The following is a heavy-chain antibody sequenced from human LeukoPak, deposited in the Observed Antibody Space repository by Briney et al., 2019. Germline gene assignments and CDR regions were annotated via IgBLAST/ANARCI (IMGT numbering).Heavy chain of an antibody. CDR2: ISYDGSNK. D-gene: IGHD2-2*03. V-gene: IGHV3-30*18. CDR1: GFTFSSYG. CDR3: ANGLGYCSSTSCRGGAFDI. J-gene: IGHJ3*02. Sequence: PGGSLRLSCAASGFTFSSYGMHWVRQAPGKGLEWVAVISYDGSNKYYADSVKGRFTISRDNSKNTLYLQMNSLRAEDTAAYYCANGLGYCSSTSCRGGAFDIWGQGTMVTVSS.